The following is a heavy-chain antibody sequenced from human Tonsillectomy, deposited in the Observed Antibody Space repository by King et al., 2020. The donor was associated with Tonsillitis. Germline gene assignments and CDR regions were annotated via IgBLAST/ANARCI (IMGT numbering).Heavy chain of an antibody. J-gene: IGHJ5*02. D-gene: IGHD3-10*01. CDR2: IYYSGST. Sequence: VQLQESGPGLVKPSETLSLTCTVSGGSISSYYWNWIRQPPGKGLEWIGSIYYSGSTNYNPSLTSRVTISVDTSKNQFSLKLSSVTAADTAVYYCARHPYYFGSGNPWGQGTLVTVSS. CDR3: ARHPYYFGSGNP. V-gene: IGHV4-59*08. CDR1: GGSISSYY.